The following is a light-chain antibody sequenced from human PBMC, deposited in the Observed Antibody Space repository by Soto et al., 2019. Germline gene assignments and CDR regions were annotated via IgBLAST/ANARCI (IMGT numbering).Light chain of an antibody. V-gene: IGKV3-20*01. CDR2: GAS. CDR3: QQYGSSPNT. J-gene: IGKJ2*01. Sequence: EIVLTQSPGTLSLSPGERATLSCRASQSVSSSYLAWYQHKPGQAPRLLIYGASSRATGIPDRFSRSGSGTDLDLTINTMEPEDLSVYLCQQYGSSPNTFGQGNKLEIK. CDR1: QSVSSSY.